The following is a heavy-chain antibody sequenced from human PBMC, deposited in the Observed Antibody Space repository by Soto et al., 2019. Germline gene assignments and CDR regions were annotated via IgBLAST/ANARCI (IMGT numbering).Heavy chain of an antibody. CDR3: ATQEVGGSYVYTFDP. D-gene: IGHD1-26*01. CDR1: GGSISSSSCY. Sequence: SETLSLTCTVSGGSISSSSCYWGWIRQPPGKGLEWIGSIYYSGSTYYNPSLKSRVTISVDTSKNHFSLKLSSVTAADTAVYYCATQEVGGSYVYTFDPWGQGTLVTVSS. CDR2: IYYSGST. J-gene: IGHJ5*02. V-gene: IGHV4-39*02.